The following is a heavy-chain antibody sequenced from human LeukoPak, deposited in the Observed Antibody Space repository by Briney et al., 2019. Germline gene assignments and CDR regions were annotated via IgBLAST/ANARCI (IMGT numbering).Heavy chain of an antibody. V-gene: IGHV4-31*03. D-gene: IGHD5-18*01. Sequence: SQTLSLTCTVSGGSISSGGYYWSWIRQHPGTGLGWIGYIYYSGSTYYNPSLKSRVTISVDTSKNQFSLKLSSVTAADTAVYYCARDRDGPTGYSYGVDYWGQGTLVTVSS. J-gene: IGHJ4*02. CDR2: IYYSGST. CDR1: GGSISSGGYY. CDR3: ARDRDGPTGYSYGVDY.